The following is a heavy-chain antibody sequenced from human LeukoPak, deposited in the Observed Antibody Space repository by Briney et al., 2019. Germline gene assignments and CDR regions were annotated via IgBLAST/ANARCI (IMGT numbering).Heavy chain of an antibody. Sequence: ASVKASCKASGYTFTSYFMHWVRQAPRHGLEWMGILDPSGGSTSYAQKFQGRVTMTRDMSTSTAYMELRSLRSDDTAVYYCARMRSITMVRGVNYYYYMDVWGKGTTVTISS. CDR1: GYTFTSYF. CDR3: ARMRSITMVRGVNYYYYMDV. V-gene: IGHV1-46*01. J-gene: IGHJ6*03. CDR2: LDPSGGST. D-gene: IGHD3-10*01.